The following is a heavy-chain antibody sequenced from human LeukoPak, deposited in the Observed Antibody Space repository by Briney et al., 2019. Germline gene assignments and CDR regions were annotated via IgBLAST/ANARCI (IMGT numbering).Heavy chain of an antibody. V-gene: IGHV3-30*18. CDR1: GFTFSNYG. CDR3: AKGVDYCSGGSCPADY. D-gene: IGHD2-15*01. CDR2: ISYDGNNK. Sequence: GGSLRLSCAASGFTFSNYGIHWVRQAPGKGLEWVAVISYDGNNKYYADSVKGRFTISRDNSRNTLFLQMNSLRAEDTAVYYCAKGVDYCSGGSCPADYWGPGTLVTVSS. J-gene: IGHJ4*02.